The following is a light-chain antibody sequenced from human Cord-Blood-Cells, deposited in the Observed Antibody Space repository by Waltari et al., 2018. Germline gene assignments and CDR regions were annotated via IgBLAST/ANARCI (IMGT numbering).Light chain of an antibody. V-gene: IGKV1-33*01. J-gene: IGKJ3*01. CDR2: DAS. CDR1: QDISNY. CDR3: QQYDNRPLT. Sequence: DIQMTQSPSSLSASVGDRVTITCQASQDISNYLNWYQQKPGKAPKLLNYDASNLETGVPSRFGGIGSGTDFTSTISSLQPEDMATYYCQQYDNRPLTFGPGTKVDIK.